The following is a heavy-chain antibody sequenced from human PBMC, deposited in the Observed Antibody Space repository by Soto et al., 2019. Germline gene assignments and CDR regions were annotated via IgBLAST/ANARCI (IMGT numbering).Heavy chain of an antibody. CDR3: AMRTVSYFDY. D-gene: IGHD2-21*02. CDR1: GYSISNGYN. CDR2: LYHSGNT. V-gene: IGHV4-38-2*01. Sequence: PSETLSLTCAVSGYSISNGYNWGWIRHPPGKGLEWIGSLYHSGNTYYNPSLGGRLTMSAETSKNQFSLKLNSVAAADTAVYYCAMRTVSYFDYWGQGTLVTVSS. J-gene: IGHJ4*02.